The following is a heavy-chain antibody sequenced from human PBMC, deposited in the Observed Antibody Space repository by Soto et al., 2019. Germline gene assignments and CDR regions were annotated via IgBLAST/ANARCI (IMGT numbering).Heavy chain of an antibody. CDR1: GYTFTGYY. D-gene: IGHD3-10*01. CDR3: AREGTTMVRGVIIRGGFFDY. CDR2: INPNSGGT. Sequence: ASVKVSCKASGYTFTGYYMHWVRQAPGQGLEWMGRINPNSGGTNYAQKFQGRVTMTRDTSISTAYMELGRLRSDDTAVYYCAREGTTMVRGVIIRGGFFDYWGQGTLVTVSS. J-gene: IGHJ4*02. V-gene: IGHV1-2*06.